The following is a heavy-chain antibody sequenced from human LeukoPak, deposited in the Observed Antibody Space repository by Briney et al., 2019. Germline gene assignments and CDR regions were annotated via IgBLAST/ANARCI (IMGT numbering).Heavy chain of an antibody. J-gene: IGHJ6*03. Sequence: PGGSLRLSCAASEFTFVRYAMNWVRQAPGKGLEWVSYISSSSFKIGYADSVKGRSTISRDSSKNTLYLQLNSLRVEDTAVYYCARDQGWKTFSYYMDVWGKGTTVTVSS. CDR1: EFTFVRYA. V-gene: IGHV3-48*01. CDR3: ARDQGWKTFSYYMDV. D-gene: IGHD1-1*01. CDR2: ISSSSFKI.